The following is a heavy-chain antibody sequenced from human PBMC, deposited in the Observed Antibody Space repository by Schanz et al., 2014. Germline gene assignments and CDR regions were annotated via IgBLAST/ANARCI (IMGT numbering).Heavy chain of an antibody. Sequence: EVQLVESGGGLVQPGRSLRLSCAASGFTFDDYAMHWVRQAPGKGLEWVSGISWNSGSIGYADSVKGRFTISRDNAKNSLYRQRNSLRAEDAALYYCAKEEGYVDSNGMDVWGQGTTVTVSS. V-gene: IGHV3-9*01. CDR2: ISWNSGSI. J-gene: IGHJ6*02. CDR3: AKEEGYVDSNGMDV. CDR1: GFTFDDYA. D-gene: IGHD6-13*01.